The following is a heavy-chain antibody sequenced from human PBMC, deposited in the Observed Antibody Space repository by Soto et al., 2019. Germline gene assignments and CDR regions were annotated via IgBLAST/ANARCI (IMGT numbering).Heavy chain of an antibody. J-gene: IGHJ5*02. D-gene: IGHD2-2*01. CDR1: GGSISSYY. CDR3: ATLGQPLNWFDP. V-gene: IGHV4-59*01. Sequence: DTLSLTCTVSGGSISSYYWSWIRQPPGKGLEWIGYIYYSGSTNYNPSLKSRVTISVDTSKNQFSLKLSSVTAADTAVYYCATLGQPLNWFDPWGQGTLVTVSS. CDR2: IYYSGST.